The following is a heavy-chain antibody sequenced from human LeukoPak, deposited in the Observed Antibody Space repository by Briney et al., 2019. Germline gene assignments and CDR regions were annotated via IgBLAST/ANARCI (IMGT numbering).Heavy chain of an antibody. D-gene: IGHD2-15*01. CDR1: GGSISSGSYY. CDR2: IYTSGST. V-gene: IGHV4-61*02. J-gene: IGHJ4*02. CDR3: ARGVVAAPQTFDY. Sequence: SETLSLTCTVSGGSISSGSYYWSWIRQPAGKGLEWIGRIYTSGSTNYNSSLKSRVTISVDTSKNQFSLKLSSVTAADTAVYYCARGVVAAPQTFDYWGQGTLVAVSS.